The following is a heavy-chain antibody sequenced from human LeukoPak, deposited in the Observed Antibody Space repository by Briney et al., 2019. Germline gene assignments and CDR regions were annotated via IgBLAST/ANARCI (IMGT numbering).Heavy chain of an antibody. Sequence: GASVKVSCKASVYTFTGYYMHWVRQGPGQGLEWMGWINPNSGGTNYAQKFQGRVTMTRDTSISTAYMELSRLRSDDTAVYYCAREYYDFWSGYYHDYWGQGTLVTVSS. CDR1: VYTFTGYY. CDR3: AREYYDFWSGYYHDY. J-gene: IGHJ4*02. V-gene: IGHV1-2*02. D-gene: IGHD3-3*01. CDR2: INPNSGGT.